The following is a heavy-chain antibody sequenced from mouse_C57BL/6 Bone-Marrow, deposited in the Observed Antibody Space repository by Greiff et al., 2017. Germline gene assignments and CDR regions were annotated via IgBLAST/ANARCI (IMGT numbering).Heavy chain of an antibody. CDR2: GQGLELIG. CDR1: YTFSRRVH. J-gene: IGHJ1*03. CDR3: SEDSAVYYCAYYSNDESLHWYFDV. Sequence: QVQLKESGPELARPWASGKISCQAFYTFSRRVHFAIRDTNYWMQWVKQRPGQGLELIGAIYPGNGDTSYNQKFKGKATLTEDKSSSTAYMQLSSLTSEDSAVYYCAYYSNDESLHWYFDVWGTGTTFTVSS. V-gene: IGHV1-87*01. D-gene: IGHD2-12*01.